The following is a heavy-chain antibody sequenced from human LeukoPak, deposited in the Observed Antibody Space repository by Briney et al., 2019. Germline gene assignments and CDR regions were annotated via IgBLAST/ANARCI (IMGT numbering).Heavy chain of an antibody. Sequence: GGSLRLSCAASGFTVSSYAMHWVRQAPGKGLEWVAVISYDGSNKYYADSVKGRFTISRDNSKNTLYLQMNSLRAEDTAVYYCARDRVTMIVVDTFDYWGQGTLVTVSS. CDR2: ISYDGSNK. J-gene: IGHJ4*02. V-gene: IGHV3-30-3*01. CDR3: ARDRVTMIVVDTFDY. D-gene: IGHD3-22*01. CDR1: GFTVSSYA.